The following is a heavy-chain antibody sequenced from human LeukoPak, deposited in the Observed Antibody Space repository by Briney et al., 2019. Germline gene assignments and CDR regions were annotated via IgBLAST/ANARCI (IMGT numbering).Heavy chain of an antibody. CDR2: ISSGSTTI. Sequence: GGSLRLSCAASGFSFSVYAMNWVRQTPGKGLEWVSHISSGSTTIYFADSVKGRFTISRDNLDNSLYLQMNSLRVEDTAVYYCARASGDIVETATMGSYWGQGTLVTVSS. CDR1: GFSFSVYA. D-gene: IGHD5-18*01. V-gene: IGHV3-48*04. CDR3: ARASGDIVETATMGSY. J-gene: IGHJ4*02.